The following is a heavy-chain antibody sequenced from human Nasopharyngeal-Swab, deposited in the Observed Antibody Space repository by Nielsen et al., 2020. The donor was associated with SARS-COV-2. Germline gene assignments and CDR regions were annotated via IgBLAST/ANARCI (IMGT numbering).Heavy chain of an antibody. D-gene: IGHD3-22*01. CDR1: GGSFSGYY. CDR2: INHSGTT. CDR3: ARGHRSISMIVVVIATAHFYFDS. V-gene: IGHV4-34*01. J-gene: IGHJ4*02. Sequence: SDTLSLTCAVYGGSFSGYYWSWIRQPPGKGLEWIGEINHSGTTRYNPSLKSRVTISSDTSKNQFSLKLSSVTAADTAVYYCARGHRSISMIVVVIATAHFYFDSWGRGTLVTVTS.